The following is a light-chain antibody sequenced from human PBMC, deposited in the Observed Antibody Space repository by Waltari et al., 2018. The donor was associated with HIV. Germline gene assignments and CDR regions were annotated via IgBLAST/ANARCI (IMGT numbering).Light chain of an antibody. J-gene: IGLJ2*01. CDR2: RDN. Sequence: QSVLTQPPSASATPGQKVTISCSGGTANIGANFVFWFQQFPGTAPKLLIYRDNLRHSGVPARFSGSKSGTSASLTISGLRSDDEAHYFCAVLDDTLGGGVFGGGTKLTVL. CDR1: TANIGANF. CDR3: AVLDDTLGGGV. V-gene: IGLV1-47*01.